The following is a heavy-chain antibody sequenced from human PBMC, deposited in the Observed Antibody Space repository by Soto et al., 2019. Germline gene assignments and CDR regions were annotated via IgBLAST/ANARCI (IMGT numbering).Heavy chain of an antibody. CDR2: ISGYNGET. CDR1: GYTFTNYA. V-gene: IGHV1-18*01. J-gene: IGHJ1*01. Sequence: ASVKVSCKASGYTFTNYAINWVRQAPGQGPEWMGWISGYNGETKYAQSLHGRVTMTTDTSTSTAYMELRSLRSDDTAVYYCARGGSSWSAEYFQHWGQGTLVTVSS. CDR3: ARGGSSWSAEYFQH. D-gene: IGHD6-13*01.